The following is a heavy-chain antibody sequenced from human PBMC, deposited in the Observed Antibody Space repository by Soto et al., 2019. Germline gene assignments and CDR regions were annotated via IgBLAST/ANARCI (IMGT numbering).Heavy chain of an antibody. CDR3: ARIVRYYDILTGYYTLDY. J-gene: IGHJ4*02. Sequence: QVTLKESGPVLVKPTETLTLTCTVSGFSLSNARMGVSWIRQPPGKALEWLAHIFSNDEKSYSTSLKSRLTSSQDTSKSQVVLTMTNMDPVDTATYYCARIVRYYDILTGYYTLDYWGQGTLVTVSS. CDR1: GFSLSNARMG. V-gene: IGHV2-26*01. CDR2: IFSNDEK. D-gene: IGHD3-9*01.